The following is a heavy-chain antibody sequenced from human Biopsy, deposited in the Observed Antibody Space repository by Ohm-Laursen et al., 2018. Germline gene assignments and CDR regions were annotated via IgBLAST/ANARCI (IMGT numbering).Heavy chain of an antibody. Sequence: TLSLTCTVSGGSISGSSWSWTRQAPGRGLEWVGYISYSGSTSNNPSLKSRITISVDTSKNQISLKVTSVTAADTAVYYCAKHGSGWTGDDALHIWGQGTMVTVSS. V-gene: IGHV4-59*08. CDR1: GGSISGSS. CDR3: AKHGSGWTGDDALHI. J-gene: IGHJ3*02. CDR2: ISYSGST. D-gene: IGHD6-19*01.